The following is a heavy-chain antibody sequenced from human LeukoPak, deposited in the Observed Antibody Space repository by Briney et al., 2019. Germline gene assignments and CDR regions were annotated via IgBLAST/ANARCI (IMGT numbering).Heavy chain of an antibody. D-gene: IGHD1-7*01. CDR2: ISISSNYI. V-gene: IGHV3-21*01. J-gene: IGHJ3*02. Sequence: GGSLRLSCAASGFTFSRYSMNWVRQAPGKGLEWVSSISISSNYIYYTDSVKGRCTISRDNGKNSLYLQMNSLRAEDTAVYYCARDGNYGRDDAFDIWGQGTMVTVSS. CDR3: ARDGNYGRDDAFDI. CDR1: GFTFSRYS.